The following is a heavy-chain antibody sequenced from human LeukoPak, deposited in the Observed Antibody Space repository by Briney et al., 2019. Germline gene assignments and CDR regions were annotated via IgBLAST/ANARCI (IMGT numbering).Heavy chain of an antibody. J-gene: IGHJ6*03. V-gene: IGHV1-18*01. Sequence: ASVRVSCKASGYTFTSYGISWVRQAPGQGLEWMGWISAYNGNTNYAQKLQGRVAMTTDTSTSTAYMELRSLRSDDTAVYYCARSVDESYYYYMDVWGKGTTVTVSS. CDR1: GYTFTSYG. CDR2: ISAYNGNT. CDR3: ARSVDESYYYYMDV. D-gene: IGHD3/OR15-3a*01.